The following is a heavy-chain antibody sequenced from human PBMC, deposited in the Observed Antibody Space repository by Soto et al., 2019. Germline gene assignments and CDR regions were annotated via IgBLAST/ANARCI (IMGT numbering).Heavy chain of an antibody. CDR1: GFTFWNFA. CDR3: ARWGSGTNFYYHYAMDV. CDR2: VNDRGGST. D-gene: IGHD3-16*01. V-gene: IGHV3-23*01. Sequence: EVQLLESGGGLVQPGGSLRLSCSTSGFTFWNFAMAWVRQGPGKGLGWVSTVNDRGGSTYYADSVKGRFTISRDDSENTLHLQMSSLRTDDTAIYYCARWGSGTNFYYHYAMDVWGQGTTVTVSS. J-gene: IGHJ6*02.